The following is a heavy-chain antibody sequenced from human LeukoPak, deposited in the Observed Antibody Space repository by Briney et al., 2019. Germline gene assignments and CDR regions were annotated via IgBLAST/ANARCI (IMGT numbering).Heavy chain of an antibody. V-gene: IGHV1-18*01. D-gene: IGHD6-13*01. J-gene: IGHJ4*02. CDR1: GYTFTSYG. CDR2: IGAYNGNT. CDR3: ARDKGERGIAAAGPIDY. Sequence: ASVKVSCKASGYTFTSYGISWVRQAPGQGLEWMGWIGAYNGNTNYAQKLQGRVTMTTDTSTSTAYMELRSLRSDDTAVYYCARDKGERGIAAAGPIDYWGQGTLVTVSS.